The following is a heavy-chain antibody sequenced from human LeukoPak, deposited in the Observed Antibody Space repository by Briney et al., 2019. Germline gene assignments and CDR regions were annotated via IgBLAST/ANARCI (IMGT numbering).Heavy chain of an antibody. CDR2: ISAYNGNT. CDR1: GYTFTNYG. D-gene: IGHD3-10*01. J-gene: IGHJ6*02. CDR3: AKEGYFGSRIDYYYGMNV. Sequence: ASVKVSCKASGYTFTNYGISWVRQAPGQGLEWMGWISAYNGNTNYAQRLQGRVTMTTDTSTSTAYMELRSWRSDDTALYYWAKEGYFGSRIDYYYGMNVWAKGPRSPSP. V-gene: IGHV1-18*01.